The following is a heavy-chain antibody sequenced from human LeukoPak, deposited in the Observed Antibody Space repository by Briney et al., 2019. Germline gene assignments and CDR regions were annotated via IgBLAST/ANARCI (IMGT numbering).Heavy chain of an antibody. Sequence: GGSLRLSCAASGFTFSSYSMNWVRQAPGKGLEWVSSISSSSNYIYYADSVKGRFTISRDNAKNSLYLQMNSLRAEDTAVYYCARHYYVWGSYLDYWGQGTLVTVSS. D-gene: IGHD3-16*01. CDR3: ARHYYVWGSYLDY. CDR2: ISSSSNYI. J-gene: IGHJ4*02. V-gene: IGHV3-21*01. CDR1: GFTFSSYS.